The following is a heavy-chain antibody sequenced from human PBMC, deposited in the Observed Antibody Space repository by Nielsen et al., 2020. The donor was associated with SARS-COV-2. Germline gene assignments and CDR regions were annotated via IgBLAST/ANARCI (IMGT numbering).Heavy chain of an antibody. CDR1: GFTFSSYE. J-gene: IGHJ6*02. CDR3: ARERGYCSGGSCYSYYYYGMDV. Sequence: GESLKISCAASGFTFSSYEMNWVRQAPGKGLEWVSYISSSGSTIYYADSVKGRFTISRDNAKNSLYLQMNSLRAEDTAVYYCARERGYCSGGSCYSYYYYGMDVWGQGTTVTVSS. V-gene: IGHV3-48*03. D-gene: IGHD2-15*01. CDR2: ISSSGSTI.